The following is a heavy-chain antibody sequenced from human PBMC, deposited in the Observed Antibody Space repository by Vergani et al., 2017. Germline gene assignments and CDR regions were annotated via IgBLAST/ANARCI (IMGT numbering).Heavy chain of an antibody. CDR3: ARGRIQEAAAGDWFDP. CDR1: GGSFSGYY. D-gene: IGHD6-13*01. J-gene: IGHJ3*01. V-gene: IGHV4-34*01. Sequence: QLQLQQWGAGLLKPSETLSLTCAVYGGSFSGYYWSWIRQPPGKGLEWIGEINHSGSTNYNPSLKSRVTISVDTSKNQFSLKLSSVTAADTAVYYCARGRIQEAAAGDWFDPWGQGTMVTVSS. CDR2: INHSGST.